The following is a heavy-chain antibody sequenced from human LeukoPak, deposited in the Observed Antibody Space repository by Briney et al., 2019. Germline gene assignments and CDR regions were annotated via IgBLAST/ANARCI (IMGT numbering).Heavy chain of an antibody. CDR2: INPNSGGT. CDR1: GYTFTGYY. D-gene: IGHD3-3*01. J-gene: IGHJ6*03. V-gene: IGHV1-2*02. CDR3: ARGLPRKYDFWSGHPYYYYYMDV. Sequence: ASVKVSCKASGYTFTGYYMHWVRQAPGQGLEWMGWINPNSGGTNYAQKFQGRVTMTRDTSISTAYMELSRLRSDDTAVYYCARGLPRKYDFWSGHPYYYYYMDVWGKGTTVTVSS.